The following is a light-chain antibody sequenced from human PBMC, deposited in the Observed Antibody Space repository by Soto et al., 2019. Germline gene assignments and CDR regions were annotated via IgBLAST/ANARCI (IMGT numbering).Light chain of an antibody. Sequence: QSVLTQPASVSGSPGQSITISCTGTSSDVGGYNYVSWYQQHPGKAPKLMIYEVSNRPSGVSNRFSGSKSGNTASLTISGLQAEDEGDYNCSSYPSSSTPNVFGTGTKLTFL. J-gene: IGLJ1*01. CDR1: SSDVGGYNY. V-gene: IGLV2-14*01. CDR2: EVS. CDR3: SSYPSSSTPNV.